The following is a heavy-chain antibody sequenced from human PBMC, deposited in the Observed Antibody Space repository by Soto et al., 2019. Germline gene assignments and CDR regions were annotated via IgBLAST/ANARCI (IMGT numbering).Heavy chain of an antibody. CDR2: ISPSGTT. CDR3: ATSLWFGTQPEI. J-gene: IGHJ4*02. V-gene: IGHV4-34*01. D-gene: IGHD3-10*01. CDR1: GGSFSNNY. Sequence: SETLSLTCAVYGGSFSNNYWTWFRQPPGKGLEWIGEISPSGTTKYIPSLKSRGTISVDTSRKQFFLKVTSVSAADTAVYYCATSLWFGTQPEIWGPGPLATVSS.